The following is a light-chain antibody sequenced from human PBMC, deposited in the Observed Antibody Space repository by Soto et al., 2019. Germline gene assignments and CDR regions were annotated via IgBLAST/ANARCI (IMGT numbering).Light chain of an antibody. CDR3: SSYAGSWV. Sequence: QSALTQPPSASGSPGQSVSISCTGTSSDVGDYVSWYQQHPGKAPKLMIYEVSKRPSGVPDRFSGSKSGNTASLTVSGLQGEDEADYHCSSYAGSWVFGGGTKVTVL. CDR2: EVS. J-gene: IGLJ3*02. CDR1: SSDVGDY. V-gene: IGLV2-8*01.